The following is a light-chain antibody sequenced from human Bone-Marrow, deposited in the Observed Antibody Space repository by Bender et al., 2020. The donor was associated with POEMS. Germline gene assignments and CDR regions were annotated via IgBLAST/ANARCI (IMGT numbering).Light chain of an antibody. J-gene: IGLJ3*02. CDR1: SSNIGAGHA. CDR2: ANG. V-gene: IGLV1-40*01. CDR3: SSYAGSWV. Sequence: QSVLTQPPSVSGAPGQRVTISCTGSSSNIGAGHAVNWYQHLPGTAPKLLINANGHRPSGVSSRFSGSKSGNTASLTISGLQAEDEADYYCSSYAGSWVFGGGTKLTVL.